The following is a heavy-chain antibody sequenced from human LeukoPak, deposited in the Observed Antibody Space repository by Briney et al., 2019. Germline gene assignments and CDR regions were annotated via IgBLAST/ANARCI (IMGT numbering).Heavy chain of an antibody. V-gene: IGHV3-21*01. CDR2: ISSSSSYI. D-gene: IGHD3-10*01. Sequence: GGSLRLSCAASGFTFSSYSMNWVRQAPGKGLEWVSSISSSSSYIYYADSVKGRFTISRDNAKNSLYLQMNSLRAEDTAVYYCARIKLEGGSGSYYNGPGYYYYMDVWGKGTTVTVSS. CDR1: GFTFSSYS. CDR3: ARIKLEGGSGSYYNGPGYYYYMDV. J-gene: IGHJ6*03.